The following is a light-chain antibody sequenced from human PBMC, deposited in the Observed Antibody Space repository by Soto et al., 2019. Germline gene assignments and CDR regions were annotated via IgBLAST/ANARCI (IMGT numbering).Light chain of an antibody. CDR2: KAS. V-gene: IGKV1-5*03. J-gene: IGKJ1*01. Sequence: DIQMTQSPSTLSASVGDRVTITCRASQSISSWLAWYQQKPGKAPNLLIYKASSLQSGVPSRFSGSGSGTEFTLTINSLQPDDCGTYYCQQYNDKWTFGQGTKVDIK. CDR3: QQYNDKWT. CDR1: QSISSW.